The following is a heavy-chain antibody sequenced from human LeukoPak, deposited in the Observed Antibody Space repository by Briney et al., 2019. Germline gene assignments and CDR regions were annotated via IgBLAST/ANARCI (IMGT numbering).Heavy chain of an antibody. D-gene: IGHD3-10*01. CDR2: IYHSGST. CDR1: GGSISSGGYS. CDR3: ARSIPGDY. Sequence: SQTLSLTCAVSGGSISSGGYSWSWIRQPPGKGLEWIGYIYHSGSTYYNPSLKSRVTISVDRSKNQFSLKLSSVTAADTAVYYCARSIPGDYWGQGTLVTVSS. V-gene: IGHV4-30-2*01. J-gene: IGHJ4*02.